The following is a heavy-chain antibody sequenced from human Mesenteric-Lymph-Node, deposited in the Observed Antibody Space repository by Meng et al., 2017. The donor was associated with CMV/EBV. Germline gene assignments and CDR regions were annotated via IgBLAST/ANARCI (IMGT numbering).Heavy chain of an antibody. CDR1: GGTFSSYT. V-gene: IGHV1-69*02. CDR3: AGGIAAAGSRWFDP. CDR2: IIPILGIA. D-gene: IGHD6-13*01. J-gene: IGHJ5*02. Sequence: QAQLVQSGAEVQKPGSSVKVSCKASGGTFSSYTISWVRQAPGQGLEWMGRIIPILGIANYAQKFQGRVTITADKSTSTAYMELSSLRSEDTAVYYCAGGIAAAGSRWFDPWGQGTLVTVSS.